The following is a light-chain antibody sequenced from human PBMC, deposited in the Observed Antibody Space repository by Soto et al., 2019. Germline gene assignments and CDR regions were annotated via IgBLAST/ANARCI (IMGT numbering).Light chain of an antibody. CDR3: QQSYSTPS. CDR1: QSISSY. Sequence: DIQMTQSPSSLSASVGDRVTITCRASQSISSYLNWYQQKPGKAPKLLIYAASSLQSGVPSRISGSGSGTDFSFTFISLQPEDFATYYCQQSYSTPSFGQGTKVDIK. CDR2: AAS. V-gene: IGKV1-39*01. J-gene: IGKJ2*01.